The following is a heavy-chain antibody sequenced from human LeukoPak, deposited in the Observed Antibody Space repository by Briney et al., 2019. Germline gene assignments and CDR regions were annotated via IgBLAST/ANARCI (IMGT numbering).Heavy chain of an antibody. CDR2: ISYDGSNK. J-gene: IGHJ3*02. Sequence: GGSPRLSCAASGFTFSSYAMHWVRQAPGKGLEWVAVISYDGSNKYYADSVKGRFTISRDNSKNTLYLQMNSLRAEDTAVYYCARDYEETGAFDIWGQGTIVTVSS. CDR3: ARDYEETGAFDI. CDR1: GFTFSSYA. D-gene: IGHD3-16*01. V-gene: IGHV3-30-3*01.